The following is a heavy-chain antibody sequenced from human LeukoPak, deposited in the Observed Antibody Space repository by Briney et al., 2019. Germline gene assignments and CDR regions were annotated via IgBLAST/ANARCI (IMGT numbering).Heavy chain of an antibody. Sequence: SGTLSLTCSVSGGSIISSNWWGWIRQPPGKGLEWIGEIFQSGETDYNPSLRSRVIISINKSKNQFSLQLNSVTAADTAIYYCARHFRLVVENWFDPWGQGTLVTVS. CDR1: GGSIISSNW. V-gene: IGHV4/OR15-8*02. CDR2: IFQSGET. CDR3: ARHFRLVVENWFDP. D-gene: IGHD2-21*01. J-gene: IGHJ5*02.